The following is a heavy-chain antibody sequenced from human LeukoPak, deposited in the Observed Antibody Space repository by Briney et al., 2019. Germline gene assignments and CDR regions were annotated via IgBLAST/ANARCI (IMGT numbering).Heavy chain of an antibody. CDR2: IIPIFGTA. Sequence: GASVEVSCKASGGTFSSYAISWVRQAPGQGLEWMGGIIPIFGTANYAQKFQGRVTITADESTSTAYMELSSLRSEGTAVYYCARDPYGDFPPNYFDYWGQGTLVTVSS. CDR1: GGTFSSYA. CDR3: ARDPYGDFPPNYFDY. V-gene: IGHV1-69*13. J-gene: IGHJ4*02. D-gene: IGHD4-17*01.